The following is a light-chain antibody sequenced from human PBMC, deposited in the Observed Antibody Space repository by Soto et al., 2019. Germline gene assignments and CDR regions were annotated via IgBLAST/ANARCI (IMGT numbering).Light chain of an antibody. CDR2: AAS. CDR1: QGIRND. V-gene: IGKV1-6*01. CDR3: LQDYNYPWT. J-gene: IGKJ1*01. Sequence: AVQMTHSPSSLSASVVYRVTITCLASQGIRNDLGWYQQKPGKAPKLLIYAASSLQSGVPSRFSGSGSGTDFTLTISSLQPEDFATYYCLQDYNYPWTFGQGTKVDIK.